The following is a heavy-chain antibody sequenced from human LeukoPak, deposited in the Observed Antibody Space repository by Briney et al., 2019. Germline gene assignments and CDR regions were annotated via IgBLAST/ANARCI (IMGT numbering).Heavy chain of an antibody. CDR3: VRECEGCGWPFDN. V-gene: IGHV6-1*01. D-gene: IGHD1-26*01. CDR1: GGSVSSNRGT. Sequence: SQTLSLTCAISGGSVSSNRGTWNWIRQSPSRGLEWLGRTYYRSKWSSDYALSVRSRLTISGDTSKNQFFLQLNSVTPDDTGVYYCVRECEGCGWPFDNWGQGTLVTVSS. CDR2: TYYRSKWSS. J-gene: IGHJ4*02.